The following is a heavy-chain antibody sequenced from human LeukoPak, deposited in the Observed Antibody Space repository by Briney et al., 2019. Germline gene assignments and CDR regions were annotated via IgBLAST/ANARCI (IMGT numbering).Heavy chain of an antibody. CDR3: AGKWPLDY. J-gene: IGHJ4*02. CDR2: ISSDGSTT. CDR1: GFTFNNYW. Sequence: GGSLRLSCAASGFTFNNYWMHWVRQAPGKGLVWVSRISSDGSTTYYADSVKGRFTISRDNAKNTLYLEMNSLKAEDTAVYYCAGKWPLDYWGQGTLVTVSS. D-gene: IGHD5-12*01. V-gene: IGHV3-74*01.